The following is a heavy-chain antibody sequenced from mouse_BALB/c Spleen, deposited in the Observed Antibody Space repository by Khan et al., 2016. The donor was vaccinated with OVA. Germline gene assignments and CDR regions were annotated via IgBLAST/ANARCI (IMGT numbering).Heavy chain of an antibody. D-gene: IGHD1-2*01. V-gene: IGHV3-2*02. CDR2: ISYSGST. CDR1: GYSITSGYG. Sequence: QLEESGPGLVKPSQSLSLTCTVTGYSITSGYGWNWIRQFPGNKLEWMGYISYSGSTYYKPSLKSRISITRDTSKNQFFLQLNSVTTEDTATYYCDRTARINYWGQGTTLTVSS. CDR3: DRTARINY. J-gene: IGHJ2*01.